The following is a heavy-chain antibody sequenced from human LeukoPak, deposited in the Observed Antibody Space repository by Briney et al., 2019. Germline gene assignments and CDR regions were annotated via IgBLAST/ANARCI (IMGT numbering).Heavy chain of an antibody. V-gene: IGHV1-69*06. CDR1: GGTFSSYA. CDR2: IIPIFGTA. Sequence: SVKVSCKASGGTFSSYAISWVRQAPGQGLEWMGGIIPIFGTANYAQKFQGRVTITADKSTSTAYMELSSLRSEDTAVYYCARGWFGELANDAFDIWGQGTMVTVSS. J-gene: IGHJ3*02. CDR3: ARGWFGELANDAFDI. D-gene: IGHD3-10*01.